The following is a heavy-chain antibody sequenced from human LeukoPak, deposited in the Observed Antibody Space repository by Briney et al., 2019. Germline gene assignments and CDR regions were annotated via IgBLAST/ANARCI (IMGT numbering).Heavy chain of an antibody. CDR2: ISSNGGGT. J-gene: IGHJ4*02. D-gene: IGHD5-24*01. CDR1: GFTFSGYV. Sequence: GGALRLSCAASGFTFSGYVMHWVRQAPGKGLEYVSAISSNGGGTYYASPVKGRFTISRDNSKNTLYLQVGSLRREDMGVYYCARGRDNPLDYWGQGTLVIVSS. V-gene: IGHV3-64*01. CDR3: ARGRDNPLDY.